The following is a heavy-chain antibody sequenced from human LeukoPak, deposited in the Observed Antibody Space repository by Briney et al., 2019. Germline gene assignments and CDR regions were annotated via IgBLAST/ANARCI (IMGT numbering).Heavy chain of an antibody. CDR3: ARDTTKDSSGYPPRYYYYGMDV. V-gene: IGHV1-2*02. CDR1: RYTFTGYY. CDR2: INPNSGGT. D-gene: IGHD3-22*01. J-gene: IGHJ6*02. Sequence: ASVTVSCKASRYTFTGYYMHWVRQAPGQGLEWMGWINPNSGGTNYAQKFQGRVTMTRDTSISTAYMELSRLRSDDTAVYYCARDTTKDSSGYPPRYYYYGMDVWGQGTTVTVPS.